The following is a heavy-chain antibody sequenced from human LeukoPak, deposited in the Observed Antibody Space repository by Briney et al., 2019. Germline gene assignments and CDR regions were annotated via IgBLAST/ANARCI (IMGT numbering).Heavy chain of an antibody. CDR1: GFTFSSYA. Sequence: PGGSLRLSCAASGFTFSSYAMSWVRQAPGKGLEWVSSINGRGGSTYYADSVKGRFTISRDNSKNTLYLQMNSLRAGDTAVYYWAKPNYKDYSPPDYWGQGTLVTVSS. J-gene: IGHJ4*02. CDR3: AKPNYKDYSPPDY. D-gene: IGHD4-11*01. V-gene: IGHV3-23*01. CDR2: INGRGGST.